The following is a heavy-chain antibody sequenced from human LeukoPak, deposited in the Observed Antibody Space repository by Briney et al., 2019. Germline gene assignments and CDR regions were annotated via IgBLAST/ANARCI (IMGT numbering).Heavy chain of an antibody. J-gene: IGHJ4*02. V-gene: IGHV3-23*01. Sequence: GGSLRLSCAASGFTFSSYAMSWVRQAPGKGLEWVSAISGSGGSTYYADSVKGRFTISRDNSKNTLYLQMNSLRAEDTAVYYCAIMHGYYDGSGFWVQWGQGTLVTVSS. CDR2: ISGSGGST. D-gene: IGHD3-22*01. CDR1: GFTFSSYA. CDR3: AIMHGYYDGSGFWVQ.